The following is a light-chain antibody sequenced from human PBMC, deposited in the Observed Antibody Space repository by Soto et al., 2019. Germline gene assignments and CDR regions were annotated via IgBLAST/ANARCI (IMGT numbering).Light chain of an antibody. J-gene: IGKJ1*01. CDR3: QHYNSYSEA. CDR2: KAS. V-gene: IGKV1-5*03. Sequence: NRVTQSPATVSGSIGDRVTITCRASQTISSWLAWYQQKPGKAPKLLIYKASTLKSGVPSRFSGSGSGTEFTLTISSLQPDDFATYYCQHYNSYSEAFGQGTKVDIK. CDR1: QTISSW.